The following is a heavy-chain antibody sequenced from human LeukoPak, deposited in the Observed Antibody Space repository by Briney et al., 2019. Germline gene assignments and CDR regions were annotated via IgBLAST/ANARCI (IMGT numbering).Heavy chain of an antibody. CDR3: ARGGYDFWSGNYAFDY. V-gene: IGHV1-18*01. D-gene: IGHD3-3*01. CDR2: ISAYNGNT. CDR1: GYTFTSYG. J-gene: IGHJ4*02. Sequence: GASVKVSCKASGYTFTSYGISWVRQAPGQGLEWMGWISAYNGNTNYAQKLQGRVTMTTDTSTSTAYMELRSLRSDDTAVYYCARGGYDFWSGNYAFDYWGQGTLVTVSS.